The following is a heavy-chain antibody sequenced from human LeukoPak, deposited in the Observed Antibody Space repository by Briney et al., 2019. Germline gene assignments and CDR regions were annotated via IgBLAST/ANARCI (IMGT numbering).Heavy chain of an antibody. D-gene: IGHD3-3*01. V-gene: IGHV3-74*01. Sequence: GGSLRLSCAASGFTFSSYWMHWVRQAPGKGLVWVSRINSDGSSTSYADSVKGRFTISRDNAKNTLYLQMNSLRAEDTAVYYCARDGDFWSGSPPYYMDVWGKGTTVTVSS. CDR1: GFTFSSYW. CDR2: INSDGSST. CDR3: ARDGDFWSGSPPYYMDV. J-gene: IGHJ6*03.